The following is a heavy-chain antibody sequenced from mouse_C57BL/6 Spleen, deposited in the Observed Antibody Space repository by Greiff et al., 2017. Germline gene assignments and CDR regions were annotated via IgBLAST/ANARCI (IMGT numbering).Heavy chain of an antibody. Sequence: QVQLQQSGAELARPGASVKLSCKASGYTFTSYGISWVKQRTGQGLEWIGEIYPRSGNTYYNEKIKGKATLTADKSSSTAYMELRSLTSEDSAVYFCARAGSKDWYFDFWGTGTTVTVSS. CDR2: IYPRSGNT. CDR3: ARAGSKDWYFDF. CDR1: GYTFTSYG. J-gene: IGHJ1*03. D-gene: IGHD2-5*01. V-gene: IGHV1-81*01.